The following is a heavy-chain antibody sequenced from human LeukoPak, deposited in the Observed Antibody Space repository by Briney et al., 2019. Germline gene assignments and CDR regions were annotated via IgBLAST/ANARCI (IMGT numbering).Heavy chain of an antibody. D-gene: IGHD3-3*01. Sequence: GRSLRLSCAASGFTFDDYAMHWVRQAPGKGLEWVSGISWNSGSIGYADSVKGRFTISRDNAKNSLYLQMNSLRAEDTALYYCAKDWSGYDYYGMDVWGQGTTVTVSS. J-gene: IGHJ6*02. V-gene: IGHV3-9*01. CDR3: AKDWSGYDYYGMDV. CDR2: ISWNSGSI. CDR1: GFTFDDYA.